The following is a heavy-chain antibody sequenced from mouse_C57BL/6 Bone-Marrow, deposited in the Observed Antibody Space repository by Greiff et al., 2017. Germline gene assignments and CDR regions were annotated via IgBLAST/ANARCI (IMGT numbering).Heavy chain of an antibody. Sequence: EVKLMESGGGLVQPGGSLKLSCAASGFTFSDYGMAWVRQAPRKGPEWVAFISNLAYSNYYAEPVTGRFTLSRENATNTLYLEMISLRSADTAMYYLARLFMITTRRTFAYGGQGTLVTVSA. CDR1: GFTFSDYG. CDR2: ISNLAYSN. D-gene: IGHD2-4*01. CDR3: ARLFMITTRRTFAY. V-gene: IGHV5-15*01. J-gene: IGHJ3*01.